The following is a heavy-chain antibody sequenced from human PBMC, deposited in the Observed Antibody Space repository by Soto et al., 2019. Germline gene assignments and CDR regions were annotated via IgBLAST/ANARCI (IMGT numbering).Heavy chain of an antibody. CDR1: GFTFSSYS. V-gene: IGHV3-48*01. J-gene: IGHJ4*02. D-gene: IGHD2-15*01. Sequence: GSLRLSCAASGFTFSSYSMNWVRQAPGKGLEWVSYISSSSSTIYYADSVKGRFTISRDNAKNSLYLQMNSLRAEDTAVYYCARDCSGGSCYFDYWGQGTLVTVSS. CDR3: ARDCSGGSCYFDY. CDR2: ISSSSSTI.